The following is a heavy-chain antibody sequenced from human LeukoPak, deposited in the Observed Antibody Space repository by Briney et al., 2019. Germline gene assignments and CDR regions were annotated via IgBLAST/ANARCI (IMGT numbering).Heavy chain of an antibody. J-gene: IGHJ4*02. CDR1: GFTFSSYE. V-gene: IGHV3-21*01. CDR3: ARDPVAFSFDY. Sequence: KTGGSLRLSCAASGFTFSSYEMNWVRQAPGKGLEWVSSISSSSSYIYYADSVKGRFTISRDNAKNSLYLQMNSLRAEDTAVYYCARDPVAFSFDYWGQGTLATVSS. CDR2: ISSSSSYI. D-gene: IGHD2-15*01.